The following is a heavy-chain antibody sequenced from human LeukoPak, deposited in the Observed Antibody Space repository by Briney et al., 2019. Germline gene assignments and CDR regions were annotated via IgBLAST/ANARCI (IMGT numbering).Heavy chain of an antibody. CDR1: GFTFSSFS. D-gene: IGHD6-13*01. CDR3: ARVWGIAAAGGEIEY. V-gene: IGHV3-48*02. J-gene: IGHJ4*02. CDR2: ISSSSSTI. Sequence: GGSLRLTCAASGFTFSSFSMNWVRQAPGKGLEWVSYISSSSSTIYYADSVKGRFTISRDNAKNSLYLQMNSLRDEDTAVYYCARVWGIAAAGGEIEYWGQGTLVTVSS.